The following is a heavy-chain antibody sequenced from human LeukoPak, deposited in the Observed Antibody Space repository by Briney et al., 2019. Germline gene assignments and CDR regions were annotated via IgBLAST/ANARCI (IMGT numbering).Heavy chain of an antibody. D-gene: IGHD6-13*01. Sequence: GESLKISCKGSGYSFTSYWIGWVRQMPGKGLEWMGVIFPGDSDSPSFQGQVTIPAHKSISTAYLQWTSMKASDTGMYYCARLITVAGTVAWFDPWGQGTLVTVSS. V-gene: IGHV5-51*01. CDR1: GYSFTSYW. J-gene: IGHJ5*02. CDR3: ARLITVAGTVAWFDP. CDR2: IFPGDS.